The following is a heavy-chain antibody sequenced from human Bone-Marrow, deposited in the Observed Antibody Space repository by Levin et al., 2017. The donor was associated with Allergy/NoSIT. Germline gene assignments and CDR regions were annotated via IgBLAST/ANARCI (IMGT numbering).Heavy chain of an antibody. CDR3: ARRGYSSSWLNFDY. D-gene: IGHD6-13*01. J-gene: IGHJ4*02. V-gene: IGHV3-53*01. CDR1: GFTVSSNY. Sequence: LSLTCAASGFTVSSNYMSWVRQAPGKGLEWVSVIYSGGSTYYADSVKGRFTISRDNSKNTLYLQMNSLRAEDTAVYYCARRGYSSSWLNFDYWGQGTLVTVSS. CDR2: IYSGGST.